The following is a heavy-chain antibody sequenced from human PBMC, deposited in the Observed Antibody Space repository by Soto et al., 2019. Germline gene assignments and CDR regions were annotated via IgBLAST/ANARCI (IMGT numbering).Heavy chain of an antibody. J-gene: IGHJ4*02. CDR3: ATIGWSKDNDDY. CDR2: IYYDGST. Sequence: SETLSLTCTISGGSISSYYWSWFRQPPGKGLEWIGYIYYDGSTKYNPSLKSRATMSVDTSKNQFSLNLNSVTPADTAVYYCATIGWSKDNDDYWGQGTLVTVAS. D-gene: IGHD6-19*01. V-gene: IGHV4-59*01. CDR1: GGSISSYY.